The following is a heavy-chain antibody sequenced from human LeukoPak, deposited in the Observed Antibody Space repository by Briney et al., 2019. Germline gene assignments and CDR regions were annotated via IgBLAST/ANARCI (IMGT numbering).Heavy chain of an antibody. J-gene: IGHJ4*02. D-gene: IGHD1-26*01. CDR3: ARGVGVYFDY. Sequence: GGSLRLSCAASGFTFSAYAMHWVRQAPGKGLEWVAVISYDGSNKYYADSVKGRFTISRDNSKNTLYLQMNSLRAEDTAVYYCARGVGVYFDYWGQGTLVTVSS. CDR1: GFTFSAYA. CDR2: ISYDGSNK. V-gene: IGHV3-30-3*01.